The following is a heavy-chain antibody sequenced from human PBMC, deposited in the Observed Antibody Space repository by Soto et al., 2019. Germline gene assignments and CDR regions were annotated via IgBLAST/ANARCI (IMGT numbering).Heavy chain of an antibody. V-gene: IGHV4-59*01. Sequence: QVQLQESGPGLVKPSETLALTCTVSGGSISGYYWSWIRQPPGKGLEWIGNIYYNGNTKYNPSLRSXXTXSXATSKNQFSLKVSSVTAADTAVYYCARRYGDYGLDYWGQGTLVTVSS. J-gene: IGHJ4*02. D-gene: IGHD4-17*01. CDR2: IYYNGNT. CDR1: GGSISGYY. CDR3: ARRYGDYGLDY.